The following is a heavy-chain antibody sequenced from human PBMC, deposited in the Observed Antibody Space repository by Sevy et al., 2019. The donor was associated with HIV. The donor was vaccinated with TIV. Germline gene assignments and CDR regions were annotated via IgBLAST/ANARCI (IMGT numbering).Heavy chain of an antibody. D-gene: IGHD3-9*01. J-gene: IGHJ4*02. V-gene: IGHV3-30*18. CDR1: GFTCGSYG. CDR2: ISYDGTIK. CDR3: AKDGYDILTGFEPGNFAS. Sequence: GGSLRLSCAASGFTCGSYGMHWVRQAPGKGLEWVAVISYDGTIKFYADSMRGRFSTSRDNADSTLSLLMDSLRAEDTAVYYSAKDGYDILTGFEPGNFASWGQGTLVTVSS.